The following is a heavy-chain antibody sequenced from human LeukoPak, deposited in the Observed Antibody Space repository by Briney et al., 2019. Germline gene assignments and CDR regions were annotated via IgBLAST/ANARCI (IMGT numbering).Heavy chain of an antibody. CDR2: ISTSGSAI. J-gene: IGHJ4*02. D-gene: IGHD2-15*01. Sequence: GGPLRLSCAASGFTFSSYEMNWVRQAPGKGLEWVSYISTSGSAIYYADSVKGRFTISRDNARSSLYLQMNSLRAEDTAVYYCARGLGYCSGGSCYFDYWGQGTLVTVSS. CDR1: GFTFSSYE. V-gene: IGHV3-48*03. CDR3: ARGLGYCSGGSCYFDY.